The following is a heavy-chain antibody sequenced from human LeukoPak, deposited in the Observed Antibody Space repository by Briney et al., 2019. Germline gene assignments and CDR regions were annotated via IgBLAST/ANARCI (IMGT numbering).Heavy chain of an antibody. CDR3: ARDLRSYEAFDI. CDR2: IYYSGST. J-gene: IGHJ3*02. Sequence: SETLSLTCTVSGGSMSSYYWSWIRQPPGKGLEWIGYIYYSGSTNYNPSLKSRVTISVDTSKNQFSLKLSSVTAADTAVYYCARDLRSYEAFDIWGQGTMVTVSS. CDR1: GGSMSSYY. V-gene: IGHV4-59*12. D-gene: IGHD1-26*01.